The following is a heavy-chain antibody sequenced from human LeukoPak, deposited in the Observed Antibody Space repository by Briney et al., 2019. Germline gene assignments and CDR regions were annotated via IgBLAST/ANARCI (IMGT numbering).Heavy chain of an antibody. D-gene: IGHD3-10*01. CDR1: GGTFSSYA. Sequence: SVKVSCKASGGTFSSYAISWVRQAPGQGLDWMGRIIPILGIANYAQKFQGRVTITADKSTSTAYMELSSLRSEDTAVYYCAREEGEYYFDYWGQGTLVTVSS. J-gene: IGHJ4*02. CDR3: AREEGEYYFDY. CDR2: IIPILGIA. V-gene: IGHV1-69*04.